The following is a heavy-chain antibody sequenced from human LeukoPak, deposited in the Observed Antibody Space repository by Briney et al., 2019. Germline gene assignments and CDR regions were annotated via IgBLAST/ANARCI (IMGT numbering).Heavy chain of an antibody. D-gene: IGHD3-16*01. CDR1: GGSISNYY. CDR3: ARAGGWASPLGW. V-gene: IGHV4-59*01. Sequence: SETLSLTCTVSGGSISNYYWTWIRQSPGKGLEWIGYIYSSGTTTYNPSLKSRVTMVVDTSKNHFSLNLTSVTAADTAVYYCARAGGWASPLGWWGQGILVTVSS. J-gene: IGHJ4*01. CDR2: IYSSGTT.